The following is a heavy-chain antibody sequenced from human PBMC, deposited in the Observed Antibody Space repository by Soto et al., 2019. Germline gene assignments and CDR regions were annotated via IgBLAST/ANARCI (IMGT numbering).Heavy chain of an antibody. CDR1: GGSFSGYY. CDR3: ARDTVLLWFGESSTRWFDP. V-gene: IGHV4-34*01. Sequence: SETLSLTCAVYGGSFSGYYWSWIRQPPGKGLEWIGEINHSGSTNYNPSLKSRVTISVDTSKNQFSLKLSSVTAADTAVYYCARDTVLLWFGESSTRWFDPWGQGTLVTVSS. CDR2: INHSGST. D-gene: IGHD3-10*01. J-gene: IGHJ5*02.